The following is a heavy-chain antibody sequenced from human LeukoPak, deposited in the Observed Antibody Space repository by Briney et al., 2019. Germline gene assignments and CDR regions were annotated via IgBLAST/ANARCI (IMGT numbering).Heavy chain of an antibody. D-gene: IGHD6-19*01. CDR3: ALAGIAVAGGFDY. J-gene: IGHJ4*02. CDR1: GFTFSSYA. Sequence: GGSLRLSCAASGFTFSSYAMSWVRQAPGKGLEWVSAISGSGGSTYYADSVKGRFTISRDNSKNTLYLQMNSLRAEGTAVYYCALAGIAVAGGFDYWGQGTLVTVSS. CDR2: ISGSGGST. V-gene: IGHV3-23*01.